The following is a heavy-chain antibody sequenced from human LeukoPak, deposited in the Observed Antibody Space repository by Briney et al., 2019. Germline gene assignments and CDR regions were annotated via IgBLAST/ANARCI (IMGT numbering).Heavy chain of an antibody. D-gene: IGHD6-13*01. V-gene: IGHV1-18*01. CDR1: GYTFTTYG. J-gene: IGHJ4*02. CDR2: ISTYNGNT. Sequence: ASVKVSCKASGYTFTTYGISWVRQAPGQGLEWMGWISTYNGNTNYAQKLQGRVTMTTDTSTSTAYMELRSLRSDDTAVYYCARDRGSSWNVKYDYWGQGTLVTVSS. CDR3: ARDRGSSWNVKYDY.